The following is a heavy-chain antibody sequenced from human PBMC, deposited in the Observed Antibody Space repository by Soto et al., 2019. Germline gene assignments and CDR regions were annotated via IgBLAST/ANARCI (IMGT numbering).Heavy chain of an antibody. CDR2: ISYDGSNI. Sequence: QVQLVESGGGVVQPGRSLRLSCAASGFTFSYYAMHWVSQAPGKGLEWVAVISYDGSNIYYADSVKGRFTISRDNSKNTLYLQMNSLRAEDTAIFYCARNNYENDYWGQGTLVTVSS. V-gene: IGHV3-30-3*01. CDR3: ARNNYENDY. D-gene: IGHD3-22*01. CDR1: GFTFSYYA. J-gene: IGHJ4*02.